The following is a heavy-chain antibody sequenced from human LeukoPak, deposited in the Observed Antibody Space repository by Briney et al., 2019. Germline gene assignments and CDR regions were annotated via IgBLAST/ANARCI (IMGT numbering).Heavy chain of an antibody. D-gene: IGHD6-6*01. CDR2: IYYTGTT. V-gene: IGHV4-39*01. J-gene: IGHJ5*02. CDR3: AMYSSSSGWFDP. CDR1: GGSISTTGYY. Sequence: SETLSLTCTVFGGSISTTGYYWDWIRQPPGKGLEWIGNIYYTGTTYYNPSLKSRVTISVDTSKNQFSLKLSSVTAADAAVYFCAMYSSSSGWFDPWGQGTLVTVSS.